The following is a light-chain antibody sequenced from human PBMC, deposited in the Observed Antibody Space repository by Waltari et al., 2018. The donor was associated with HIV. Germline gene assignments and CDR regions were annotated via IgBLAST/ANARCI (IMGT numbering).Light chain of an antibody. J-gene: IGLJ2*01. CDR3: QSYDSSLKVI. V-gene: IGLV1-40*01. Sequence: QSVLTQPPSVPGAPGQRVTISCTGTSSNIGAGYDVHWYQQFPGSVPRLLIYDNTNRPSGVPDLFSGSKSGTSASLAISGLQAEDEADYYCQSYDSSLKVIFGGGTKVTVL. CDR1: SSNIGAGYD. CDR2: DNT.